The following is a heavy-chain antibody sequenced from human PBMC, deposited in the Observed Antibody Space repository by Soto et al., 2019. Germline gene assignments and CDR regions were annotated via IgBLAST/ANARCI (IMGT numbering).Heavy chain of an antibody. CDR2: IYAGDSDT. CDR3: ATHRYSGSPSLDY. Sequence: PTLPFMGCGYRFTTYWVAWVRQMPGKGLEWMGIIYAGDSDTRYSPSFQGQVTISADKSISTAYLQWRSLKASDTAMYYCATHRYSGSPSLDYWGQGTLVTVSS. J-gene: IGHJ4*02. D-gene: IGHD1-26*01. V-gene: IGHV5-51*01. CDR1: GYRFTTYW.